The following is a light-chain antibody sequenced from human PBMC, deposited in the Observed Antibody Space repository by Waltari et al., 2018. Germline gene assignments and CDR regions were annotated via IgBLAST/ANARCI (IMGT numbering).Light chain of an antibody. CDR3: ASFVGTNNFRV. V-gene: IGLV2-8*01. J-gene: IGLJ2*01. CDR1: SSDIGSYNF. CDR2: EVP. Sequence: QSALTQPPSASGSPGQSVTISSTGTSSDIGSYNFVSWYQHHPGKAPKLIIYEVPQRPSGFPYRFSGSKSGKTAALTVSGLRADDEADSYCASFVGTNNFRVFGGGTRVTVL.